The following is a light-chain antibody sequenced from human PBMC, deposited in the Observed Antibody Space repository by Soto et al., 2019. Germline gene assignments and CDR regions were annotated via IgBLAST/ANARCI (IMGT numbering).Light chain of an antibody. CDR3: CSYAAYSKWM. V-gene: IGLV2-23*02. CDR1: STDIGTYSR. J-gene: IGLJ3*02. Sequence: QSALTQPASVTGSPGQSITISCTGTSTDIGTYSRVSWYLQYPGKAPKLMIYDVTKRPSGVSNRFSGSRSGSTASLTISGLQAEDEANYYCCSYAAYSKWMFGGGTQLTVL. CDR2: DVT.